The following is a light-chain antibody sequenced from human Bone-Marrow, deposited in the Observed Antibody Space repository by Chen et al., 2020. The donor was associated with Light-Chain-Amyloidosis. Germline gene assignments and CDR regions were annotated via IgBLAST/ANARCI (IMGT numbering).Light chain of an antibody. J-gene: IGLJ3*02. CDR1: NIGSTS. V-gene: IGLV3-21*02. Sequence: SYVLTQPSSVSVAPGQTATIACGGNNIGSTSVHWYQQTPGQAPLLVVYDDSDRPSGIPERLSGYNEGNTATLSMSWVEAGDEADYYCEVWDRSSDRPVFGGGTKLTVL. CDR3: EVWDRSSDRPV. CDR2: DDS.